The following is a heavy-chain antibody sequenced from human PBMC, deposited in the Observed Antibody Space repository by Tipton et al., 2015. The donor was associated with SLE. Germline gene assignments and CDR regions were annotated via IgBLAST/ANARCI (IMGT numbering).Heavy chain of an antibody. CDR3: ARLDLYYYGSGRGVVAFDI. V-gene: IGHV1-2*06. CDR1: GYTFTDYY. D-gene: IGHD3-10*01. CDR2: INPNSGGT. Sequence: QLVQSGAEVKKPGASVKVSCKASGYTFTDYYMHWVRQAPGQGLEWMGRINPNSGGTNYAQKFQGRVTMTRDTSISTAYMELSRLRSDDTAVYYCARLDLYYYGSGRGVVAFDIWGQGTMVTVSS. J-gene: IGHJ3*02.